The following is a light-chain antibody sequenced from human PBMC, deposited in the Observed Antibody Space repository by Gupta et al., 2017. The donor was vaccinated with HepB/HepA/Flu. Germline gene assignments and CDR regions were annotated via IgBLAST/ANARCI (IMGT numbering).Light chain of an antibody. Sequence: EIVMTQSPATLSVSPGERVALFCRASQSVHINLAWIQQKPGQAPRVLFYGASTRASGVPARFIGSGARTEFTLTITSLQSEDVAVYYCQQKNNCPWTFGQGTKVEIK. CDR1: QSVHIN. CDR3: QQKNNCPWT. J-gene: IGKJ1*01. V-gene: IGKV3-15*01. CDR2: GAS.